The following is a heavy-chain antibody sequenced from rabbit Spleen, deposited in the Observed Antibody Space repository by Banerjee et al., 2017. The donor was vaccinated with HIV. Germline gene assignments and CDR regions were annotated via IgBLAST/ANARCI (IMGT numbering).Heavy chain of an antibody. Sequence: QEQLVESGGGLVQPGGSLKLSCKASGFDFSSYGVSWVRQAPGKGLEWIGYIDLVFGSTYYASWVNGRFTISSDNAQSTVDLKMTSLTAADTATYFCARAIVPWLGLTWLDLWGPGTLVTVS. CDR2: IDLVFGST. CDR3: ARAIVPWLGLTWLDL. D-gene: IGHD4-1*01. V-gene: IGHV1S47*01. CDR1: GFDFSSYG. J-gene: IGHJ3*01.